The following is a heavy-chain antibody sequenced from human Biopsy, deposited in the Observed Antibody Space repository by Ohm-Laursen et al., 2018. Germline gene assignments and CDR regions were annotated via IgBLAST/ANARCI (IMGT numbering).Heavy chain of an antibody. CDR1: GFSFDNHV. J-gene: IGHJ4*02. D-gene: IGHD3-10*01. V-gene: IGHV3-9*01. Sequence: SLRLSCSASGFSFDNHVMHWVRQAPGKGLEWVSGISWDSGRIDYADSVKGRFTISRDNAKNSLYLQMNSLRAEDTALYYCAKDRGGSPWGGLFHWGQGTLVTVSS. CDR2: ISWDSGRI. CDR3: AKDRGGSPWGGLFH.